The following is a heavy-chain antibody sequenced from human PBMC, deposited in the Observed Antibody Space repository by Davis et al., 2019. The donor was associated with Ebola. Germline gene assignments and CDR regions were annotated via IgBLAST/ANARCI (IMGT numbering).Heavy chain of an antibody. J-gene: IGHJ6*04. CDR3: AREPLIVVVVAATGSYYYGMDV. V-gene: IGHV1-3*01. CDR1: GFTLTKYA. D-gene: IGHD2-15*01. Sequence: ASVKVSCKASGFTLTKYAIHWVRQAPGQRLEWMGWVHGGNGNTKYSQRFQGRVTMTRDTSTSTVYMELSSLRSEDTAVYYCAREPLIVVVVAATGSYYYGMDVWGKGTTVTVSS. CDR2: VHGGNGNT.